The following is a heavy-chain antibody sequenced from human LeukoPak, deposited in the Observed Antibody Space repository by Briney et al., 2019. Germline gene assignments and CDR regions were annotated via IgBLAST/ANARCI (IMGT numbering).Heavy chain of an antibody. CDR2: MNPNSGNT. CDR3: ARGGDQTYCDFWSGYYFSPKGYYYYYMDV. D-gene: IGHD3-3*01. Sequence: ASVKVSCKASGYTFTSYDINWVRQATGQGLEWMGWMNPNSGNTGYAQKFQGRVTMTRNTSISTAYMELSSLRSEDTAVYYCARGGDQTYCDFWSGYYFSPKGYYYYYMDVWGKGTTVTVSS. V-gene: IGHV1-8*01. J-gene: IGHJ6*03. CDR1: GYTFTSYD.